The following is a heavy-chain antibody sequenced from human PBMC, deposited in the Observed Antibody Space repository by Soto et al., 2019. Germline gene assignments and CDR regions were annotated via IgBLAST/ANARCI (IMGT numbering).Heavy chain of an antibody. V-gene: IGHV4-59*01. CDR1: GGSISSYY. Sequence: SETLSLTCPVSGGSISSYYWSWIRQPPGKGLEWIGYIYYSGSTNYNPSLKSRVTISVDTSKNQFPLKLSSVTAADTAVYYCARTRRGKGNNWFDPWGQGTLVTVSS. J-gene: IGHJ5*02. D-gene: IGHD6-13*01. CDR3: ARTRRGKGNNWFDP. CDR2: IYYSGST.